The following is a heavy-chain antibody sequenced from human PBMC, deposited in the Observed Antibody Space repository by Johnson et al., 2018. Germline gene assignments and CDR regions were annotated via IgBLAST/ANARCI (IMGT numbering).Heavy chain of an antibody. D-gene: IGHD6-13*01. CDR1: GFTFSSYW. CDR3: ARGVYSSRPRYYYMDV. CDR2: IKQDGSEK. J-gene: IGHJ6*03. Sequence: VQLQESGGGWVQPGGSLRLSCAASGFTFSSYWMSWVRQAPGKGLEWVANIKQDGSEKYYVDSVKGRFTISRDNAKNSLYLQMNSLRAEDTAVYYCARGVYSSRPRYYYMDVWGKGTTVTVSS. V-gene: IGHV3-7*01.